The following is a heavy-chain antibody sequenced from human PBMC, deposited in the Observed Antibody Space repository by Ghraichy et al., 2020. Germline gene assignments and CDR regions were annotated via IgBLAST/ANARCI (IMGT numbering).Heavy chain of an antibody. D-gene: IGHD5-18*01. CDR3: GTSLDTALER. Sequence: LSLTCAASGFIFTNYWMTWVRQAPGKGLEWLANINHDGHVKFYAGSVKGRFTISRDNAKNSVYLQMNSLGAEDTAVYYFGTSLDTALERGGQGTLVTVSS. CDR2: INHDGHVK. J-gene: IGHJ4*02. CDR1: GFIFTNYW. V-gene: IGHV3-7*03.